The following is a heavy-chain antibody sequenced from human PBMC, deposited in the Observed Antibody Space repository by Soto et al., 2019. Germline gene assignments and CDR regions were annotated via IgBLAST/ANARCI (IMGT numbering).Heavy chain of an antibody. D-gene: IGHD1-26*01. CDR3: AADLPWEPDDAFDI. Sequence: SVKVSCKASGFTFTSSAAQWVRQARGQRLEWIGWIVVGSGNTNYAQKFQERVTITRDMSTSTAYMELSSLRSEDTAVYYCAADLPWEPDDAFDIWGQGTMVTVSS. J-gene: IGHJ3*02. CDR2: IVVGSGNT. CDR1: GFTFTSSA. V-gene: IGHV1-58*01.